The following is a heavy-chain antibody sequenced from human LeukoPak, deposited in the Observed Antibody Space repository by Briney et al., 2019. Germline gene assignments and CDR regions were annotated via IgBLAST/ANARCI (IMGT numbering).Heavy chain of an antibody. D-gene: IGHD2-2*02. CDR3: ARANQLLYGPDAFDI. V-gene: IGHV4-34*01. J-gene: IGHJ3*02. CDR1: GGSFSGYY. CDR2: INHSGST. Sequence: SETLSLXCAVYGGSFSGYYWSWIRQPPGKGLEWIGEINHSGSTNYNPSLKSRVTISVDTSKNQFSLKLSSVTAADTAVYYCARANQLLYGPDAFDIWGQGTMVTVSS.